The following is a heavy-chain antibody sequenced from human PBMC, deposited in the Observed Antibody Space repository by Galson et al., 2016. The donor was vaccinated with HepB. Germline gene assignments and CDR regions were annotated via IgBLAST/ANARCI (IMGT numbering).Heavy chain of an antibody. CDR1: GYTFTSYY. Sequence: SVKVSCKASGYTFTSYYIHWVRQAPGQGLECMGIINPSGGSTTYVQRFQGKVNMTSDTSTSTGYMELNSLTSEDTAVYYCARERASTVTARYFFYGLDVWGQGTPVTVSS. CDR2: INPSGGST. J-gene: IGHJ6*02. V-gene: IGHV1-46*01. D-gene: IGHD4-17*01. CDR3: ARERASTVTARYFFYGLDV.